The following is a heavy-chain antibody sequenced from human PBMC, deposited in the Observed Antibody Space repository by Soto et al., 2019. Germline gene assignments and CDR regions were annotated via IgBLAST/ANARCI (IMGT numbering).Heavy chain of an antibody. CDR1: GGSFSGCY. CDR3: ARDGRSALAFDM. V-gene: IGHV4-34*01. D-gene: IGHD1-26*01. CDR2: ISHSGST. J-gene: IGHJ3*02. Sequence: SETLSLTCAVYGGSFSGCYWSWIRQSPEKGLDWIGEISHSGSTNYNPSLKSRVTMSVDTSKNQFSLDLSSVTAADTAMYYCARDGRSALAFDMWGQGTMVTVSS.